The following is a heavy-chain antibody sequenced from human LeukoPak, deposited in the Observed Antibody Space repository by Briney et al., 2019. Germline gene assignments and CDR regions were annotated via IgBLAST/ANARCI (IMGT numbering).Heavy chain of an antibody. J-gene: IGHJ5*02. CDR2: IYTSGST. CDR1: GGSISSYY. CDR3: ARELRTGGRYSTSWYGWFDP. V-gene: IGHV4-4*07. D-gene: IGHD6-13*01. Sequence: SETLSLTCTVSGGSISSYYWSWIRQPAGKGLEWIGRIYTSGSTNYNPSLKSRVTMSVDTSKNQFSLKLSSVTAANTAVYYCARELRTGGRYSTSWYGWFDPWGQGTLVTVSS.